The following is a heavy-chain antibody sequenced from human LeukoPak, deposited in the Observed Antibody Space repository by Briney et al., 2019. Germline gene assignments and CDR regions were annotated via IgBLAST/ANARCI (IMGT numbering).Heavy chain of an antibody. CDR2: IIPIFGSA. D-gene: IGHD1-26*01. V-gene: IGHV1-69*06. J-gene: IGHJ6*03. CDR1: GVTFDSSD. CDR3: ARDIGRPEGGYYYMAA. Sequence: ASVKVSCKASGVTFDSSDISWVRQAPGQGLEWMGGIIPIFGSAIYAQKFQGRVKITADTSTSTAYMELTRLRSEDTAMYYCARDIGRPEGGYYYMAAWGKGNTVIVSS.